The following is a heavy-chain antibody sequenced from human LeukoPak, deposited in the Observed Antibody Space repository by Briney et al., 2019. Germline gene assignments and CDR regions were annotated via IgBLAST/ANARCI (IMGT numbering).Heavy chain of an antibody. J-gene: IGHJ4*02. CDR1: GFSFSDYD. CDR2: IRYDGTNT. Sequence: GGSLRLSCAASGFSFSDYDMHWVRQAPGKGLEWVTFIRYDGTNTYADSVKGRFTISRDNAKNSVYLQMNSLGAEDTAVYYCARDYGPAATYFDYWGQGTLVTVSS. CDR3: ARDYGPAATYFDY. D-gene: IGHD2-2*01. V-gene: IGHV3-30*02.